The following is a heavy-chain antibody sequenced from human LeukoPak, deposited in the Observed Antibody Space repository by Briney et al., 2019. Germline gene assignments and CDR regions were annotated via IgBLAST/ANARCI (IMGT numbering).Heavy chain of an antibody. CDR2: ISSSSSII. J-gene: IGHJ4*02. CDR1: GFTFSSYN. CDR3: ARGAVVTPFYFDY. V-gene: IGHV3-48*02. Sequence: GGSLRLSCAASGFTFSSYNMNWDRQAPGKGLEWVSYISSSSSIIYYAGSVKGRFTISRENAKNSLYLQMNSPSEEHTAQYYSARGAVVTPFYFDYWGQGTLVTVSS. D-gene: IGHD4-23*01.